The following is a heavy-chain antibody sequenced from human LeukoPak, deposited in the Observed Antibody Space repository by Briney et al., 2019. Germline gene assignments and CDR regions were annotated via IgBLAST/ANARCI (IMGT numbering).Heavy chain of an antibody. CDR2: IRYDGSNK. CDR1: GFTFSSYG. D-gene: IGHD3-3*01. J-gene: IGHJ4*02. CDR3: AKDINDFWSGYYSGVDY. Sequence: PGGSLRLSCAASGFTFSSYGMHWVRQAPGKGLEWVAFIRYDGSNKYYADSVKGRFTISRDNSKNTLYLQMNSLRAEDTAVYYCAKDINDFWSGYYSGVDYWGQGTLVTVSS. V-gene: IGHV3-30*02.